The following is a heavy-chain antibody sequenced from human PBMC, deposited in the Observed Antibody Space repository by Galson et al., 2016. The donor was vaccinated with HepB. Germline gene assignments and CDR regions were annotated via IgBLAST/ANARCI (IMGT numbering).Heavy chain of an antibody. CDR3: ARAPHYYDSSVSSHCFDS. J-gene: IGHJ4*02. CDR1: GDSIWTYY. Sequence: LSLTCTVSGDSIWTYYWNWIRQPPGQGLEWFGYIYDNGWTTYNPAPKIRVPITVDTSEKKFSLKLKSVTAADTAVYYCARAPHYYDSSVSSHCFDSWGQGTLVTVSS. V-gene: IGHV4-59*01. CDR2: IYDNGWT. D-gene: IGHD3-22*01.